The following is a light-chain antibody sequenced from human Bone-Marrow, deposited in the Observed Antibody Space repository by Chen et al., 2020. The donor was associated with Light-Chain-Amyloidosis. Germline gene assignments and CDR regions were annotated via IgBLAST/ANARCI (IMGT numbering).Light chain of an antibody. Sequence: SYELTQPPSVSVSPGQTAWITCSGEDLPTKYAYWYQQKPGQAPVLVIHRDTERPSGISERFSGSSSGTTATLTISGVQAEDEADYHCQSADSSGTYEVIFGGGTKLTVL. CDR3: QSADSSGTYEVI. CDR2: RDT. V-gene: IGLV3-25*03. CDR1: DLPTKY. J-gene: IGLJ2*01.